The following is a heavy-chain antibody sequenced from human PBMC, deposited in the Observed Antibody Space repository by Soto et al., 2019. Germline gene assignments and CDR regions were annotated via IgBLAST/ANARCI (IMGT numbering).Heavy chain of an antibody. J-gene: IGHJ3*02. V-gene: IGHV3-23*01. CDR3: ATSFARSGSLSLPITVPYAFDI. CDR2: ISGSGGST. Sequence: EVQLLESGGGLVQPGGSLRLSCAASGFTFSSYAMSWVRQAPGKGLEWVSAISGSGGSTYYADSVKGRFTISRDNSKNRLYLQMNSLRAEDTAVYYCATSFARSGSLSLPITVPYAFDILGQGTMVTVSS. D-gene: IGHD3-10*01. CDR1: GFTFSSYA.